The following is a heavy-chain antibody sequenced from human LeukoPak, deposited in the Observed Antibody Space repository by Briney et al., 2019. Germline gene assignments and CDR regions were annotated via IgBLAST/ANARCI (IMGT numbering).Heavy chain of an antibody. Sequence: GGSLRLSCATSGFTFSSYEMNWVRQAPGKGLEWVSYISSSGSTIYYADSVKGRFTISRDNAKNSLYLQMNSLRAEDTAVYYCARELQYYYDSSGYHDYWGQGTLVTVSS. CDR3: ARELQYYYDSSGYHDY. V-gene: IGHV3-48*03. J-gene: IGHJ4*02. D-gene: IGHD3-22*01. CDR1: GFTFSSYE. CDR2: ISSSGSTI.